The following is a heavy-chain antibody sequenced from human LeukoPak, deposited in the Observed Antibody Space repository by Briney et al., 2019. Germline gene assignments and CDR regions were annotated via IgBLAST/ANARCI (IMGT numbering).Heavy chain of an antibody. J-gene: IGHJ4*02. D-gene: IGHD2-2*01. CDR3: TTGGPSCSNINC. Sequence: GGSLRLSCAASGFTFSSYGMHWVRQAPGKGLEWVAVISYDGSNKYCADSVKGRFTIPRDNSKNTLYLQMNSLRAEDTAVYYCTTGGPSCSNINCWGQGTLVTVSS. CDR2: ISYDGSNK. V-gene: IGHV3-30*03. CDR1: GFTFSSYG.